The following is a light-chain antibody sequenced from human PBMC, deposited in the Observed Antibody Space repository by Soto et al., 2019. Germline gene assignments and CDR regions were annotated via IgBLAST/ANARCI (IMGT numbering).Light chain of an antibody. V-gene: IGLV2-8*01. CDR2: EVN. CDR3: SSYAGSNNYV. J-gene: IGLJ1*01. Sequence: QSALTQPPSASGSPGQSVTISCTGTSSDVGGYNYVSWYQHHPGKAPKVMIYEVNKRPSGVPDRFSGSKSGNTASLTVSGLQAEDEADYYCSSYAGSNNYVFGTGIKVTVL. CDR1: SSDVGGYNY.